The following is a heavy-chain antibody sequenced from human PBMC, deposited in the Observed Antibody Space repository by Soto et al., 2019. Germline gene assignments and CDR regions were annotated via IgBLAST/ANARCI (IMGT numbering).Heavy chain of an antibody. J-gene: IGHJ5*02. D-gene: IGHD5-12*01. Sequence: QVQLVESGGGVVQPGRSLRLSCAASGFTFSSYGMHWVRQAPGKGLEWVAVIWYDGSNKYYADSVKGRFTISRDNSKNTLYLQMNSLRAEDTAVYYCARDGYNRNWFDPWGQGTLVTVSS. CDR3: ARDGYNRNWFDP. V-gene: IGHV3-33*01. CDR2: IWYDGSNK. CDR1: GFTFSSYG.